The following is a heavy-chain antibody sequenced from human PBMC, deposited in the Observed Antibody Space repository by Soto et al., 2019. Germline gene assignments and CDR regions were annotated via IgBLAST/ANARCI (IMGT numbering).Heavy chain of an antibody. CDR2: MTPGSGKT. D-gene: IGHD6-13*01. J-gene: IGHJ5*02. CDR1: GYTFINFD. Sequence: QVPLVQSGAEVKEPGASVRVSCKASGYTFINFDISWVRQATGQGLEWMGWMTPGSGKTGYASKFQGRVSMTRDASTSTAHLELSSLTSEDTAVYYCARMASAGTLNWFDPWGQVTLVTVSS. CDR3: ARMASAGTLNWFDP. V-gene: IGHV1-8*01.